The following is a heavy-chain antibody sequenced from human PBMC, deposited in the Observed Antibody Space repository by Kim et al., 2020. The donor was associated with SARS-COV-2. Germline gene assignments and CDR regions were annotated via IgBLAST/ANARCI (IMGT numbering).Heavy chain of an antibody. Sequence: ASVKVSCKASGYTFTSYGISWVRQAPGQGLEWMGWISAYNGNTNYAQKLQGRVTMTTDTSTSTAYMELRSLTSDDTAVYYCARPYYYDSSGYYDYYFDYWGQGTLVTVSS. CDR1: GYTFTSYG. CDR3: ARPYYYDSSGYYDYYFDY. J-gene: IGHJ4*02. V-gene: IGHV1-18*01. CDR2: ISAYNGNT. D-gene: IGHD3-22*01.